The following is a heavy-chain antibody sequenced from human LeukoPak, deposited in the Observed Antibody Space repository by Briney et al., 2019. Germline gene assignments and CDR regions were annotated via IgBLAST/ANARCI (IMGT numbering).Heavy chain of an antibody. J-gene: IGHJ4*02. CDR1: GYSFTSYW. Sequence: GESLKISCKGSGYSFTSYWIGWVRQMPGKGLEWMGIIYPGDSDTRYSPSFQGQVTISADKSISTAYLQWGSLKASDTAMYYCARRPYDFWSGYRAVEYYFDYWGQGTLVTVSS. D-gene: IGHD3-3*01. V-gene: IGHV5-51*01. CDR3: ARRPYDFWSGYRAVEYYFDY. CDR2: IYPGDSDT.